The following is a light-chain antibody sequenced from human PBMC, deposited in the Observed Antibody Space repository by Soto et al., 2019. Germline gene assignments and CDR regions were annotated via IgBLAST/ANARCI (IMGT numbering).Light chain of an antibody. Sequence: DIQMTQSPSSLSASVGDRLTITCRASQGISTYLNWYQQKPGKAPKLLIYAASTLQSGVPSRFSGSGSETDFTLTISSLQPEHFASYSCQQNYSATWTFGQGTKVDIK. J-gene: IGKJ1*01. CDR1: QGISTY. CDR3: QQNYSATWT. V-gene: IGKV1-39*01. CDR2: AAS.